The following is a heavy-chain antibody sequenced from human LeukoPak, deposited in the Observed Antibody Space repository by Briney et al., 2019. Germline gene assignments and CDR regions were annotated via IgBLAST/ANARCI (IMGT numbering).Heavy chain of an antibody. J-gene: IGHJ4*02. CDR1: GGSFSGYY. D-gene: IGHD3-22*01. V-gene: IGHV4-34*01. Sequence: SETLSLTCAVYGGSFSGYYWSWIRQPPGKGLEWIGEINRSGSTNYNPSLKSRVTISVDTSKNQFSLKLSSMTAADTAVYYCAAAFQYYYDSSGPTRFDYWGQGTLVTVSS. CDR2: INRSGST. CDR3: AAAFQYYYDSSGPTRFDY.